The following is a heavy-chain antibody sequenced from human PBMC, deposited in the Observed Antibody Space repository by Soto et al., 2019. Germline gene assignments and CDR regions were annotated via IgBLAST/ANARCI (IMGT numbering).Heavy chain of an antibody. Sequence: EVQLVESGGGLIQPGGSLRLSCAVSGFTVSNNYMSWVRQAPGKGLEGVSVIYSGGYTAYGDSVKGRFTISRDNSKTPLYPQRNTLRADDMHVFNFATHPGGGGYWGQGTLVTVSS. J-gene: IGHJ4*02. D-gene: IGHD3-10*01. V-gene: IGHV3-53*01. CDR1: GFTVSNNY. CDR3: ATHPGGGGY. CDR2: IYSGGYT.